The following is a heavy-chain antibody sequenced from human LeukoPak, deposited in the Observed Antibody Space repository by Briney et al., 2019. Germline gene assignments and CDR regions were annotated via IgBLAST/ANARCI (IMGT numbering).Heavy chain of an antibody. J-gene: IGHJ5*02. CDR2: INHSGST. Sequence: PSETLSLTCAVYGVSFSGYYWSWIRQPPGKGLEWIGEINHSGSTNYNSSLKSRVTISVDTSKNQFSLTLSSVTAADTAVYYCATRPDIASTGPGWFDPWGQGTLVTVSS. V-gene: IGHV4-34*01. D-gene: IGHD6-13*01. CDR3: ATRPDIASTGPGWFDP. CDR1: GVSFSGYY.